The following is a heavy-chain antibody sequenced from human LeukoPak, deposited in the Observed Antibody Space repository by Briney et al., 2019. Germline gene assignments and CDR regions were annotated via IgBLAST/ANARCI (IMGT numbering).Heavy chain of an antibody. CDR3: AKEEDIMGGGFDY. J-gene: IGHJ4*02. D-gene: IGHD5-12*01. CDR2: ISGSGGST. V-gene: IGHV3-23*01. CDR1: GFTFSSYA. Sequence: GGSLRLSCAASGFTFSSYAMSWVRQAPGKGLEWVSAISGSGGSTYYADSVRGRFTISRDNSKNTLYLQMNSLSAEDTAVYYCAKEEDIMGGGFDYWGQGTLVTVSS.